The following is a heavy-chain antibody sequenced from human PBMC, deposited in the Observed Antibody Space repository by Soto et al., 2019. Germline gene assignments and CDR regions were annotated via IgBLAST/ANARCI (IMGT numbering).Heavy chain of an antibody. V-gene: IGHV4-30-4*01. J-gene: IGHJ6*02. Sequence: SETLSLTCTVSGGSISSGDYYWSWIRQPPGKGLEWIGYIYYSGSTYYNPSLKSRVTISVDTSKNQFSLKLSSVTAADTAVYYCARGHFWSGYYYSNYGMDVWGQGTTVTVS. D-gene: IGHD3-3*02. CDR1: GGSISSGDYY. CDR2: IYYSGST. CDR3: ARGHFWSGYYYSNYGMDV.